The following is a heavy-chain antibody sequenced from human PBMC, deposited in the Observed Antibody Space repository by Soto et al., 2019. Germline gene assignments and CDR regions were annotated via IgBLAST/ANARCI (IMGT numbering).Heavy chain of an antibody. V-gene: IGHV3-30-3*01. D-gene: IGHD2-15*01. Sequence: QVQLVESGGGVVQPGGSLRLSCAASGFTFRNYAMHWVRQAPGKGLECLAVIAYDGSNAFYRDSVKGRFTISRDNSKXXXXXXXXXXXXXXXXXXXXXXGDREDILVVVGARPGEYGIDIWGQGTTVTVSS. J-gene: IGHJ6*02. CDR3: XXGDREDILVVVGARPGEYGIDI. CDR2: IAYDGSNA. CDR1: GFTFRNYA.